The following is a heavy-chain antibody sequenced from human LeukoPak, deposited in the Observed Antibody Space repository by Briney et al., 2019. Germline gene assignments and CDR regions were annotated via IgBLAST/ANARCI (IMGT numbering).Heavy chain of an antibody. V-gene: IGHV4-30-2*01. CDR3: ARAYYDILTGYHFDI. Sequence: SQTLSLTCAVSGGSISSGGYSWSWIRQPPGKGLEWIGCIYHSGSTYYNPSLKSRVTISVDRSKNQFSLKLSSVTAADTAVYYCARAYYDILTGYHFDIWGQGTMVTVSS. J-gene: IGHJ3*02. CDR2: IYHSGST. CDR1: GGSISSGGYS. D-gene: IGHD3-9*01.